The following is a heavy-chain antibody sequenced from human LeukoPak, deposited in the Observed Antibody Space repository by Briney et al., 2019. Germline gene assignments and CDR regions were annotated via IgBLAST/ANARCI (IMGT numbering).Heavy chain of an antibody. Sequence: ASVKVSCTASGYTSTDYYMHWVRQAPGQGLEWVGWINPSSGRTNYAQKFQDRVTMTRDTSNNTSYMDLSSLTSDDTAFYYCAREFRTTTWSYDAFDLWGQGTMVTVSS. CDR1: GYTSTDYY. J-gene: IGHJ3*01. CDR2: INPSSGRT. V-gene: IGHV1-2*02. D-gene: IGHD1/OR15-1a*01. CDR3: AREFRTTTWSYDAFDL.